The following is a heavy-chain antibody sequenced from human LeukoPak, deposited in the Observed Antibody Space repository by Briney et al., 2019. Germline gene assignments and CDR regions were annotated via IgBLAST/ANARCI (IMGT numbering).Heavy chain of an antibody. V-gene: IGHV4-39*07. D-gene: IGHD3-10*01. CDR1: GGSISSSSYY. CDR3: AREARGGEAFDI. Sequence: SETLSLTCTVSGGSISSSSYYWGWIRQPPGKGLEWIGGIYYSGSTYYNPSLKSRVTISVDTSKNQFSLKLSSVTAADTAVYYCAREARGGEAFDIWGQGTMVTVSS. CDR2: IYYSGST. J-gene: IGHJ3*02.